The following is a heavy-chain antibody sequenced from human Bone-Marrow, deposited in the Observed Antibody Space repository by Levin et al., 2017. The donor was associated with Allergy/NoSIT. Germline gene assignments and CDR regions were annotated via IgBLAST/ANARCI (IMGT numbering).Heavy chain of an antibody. CDR3: TTDRAQLWVIDAFDI. D-gene: IGHD5-18*01. CDR1: GFTFSNAW. J-gene: IGHJ3*02. CDR2: IKSKTDGGTT. Sequence: LSLTCAASGFTFSNAWMSWVRQAPGKGLEWVGRIKSKTDGGTTDYAAPVKGRFTISRDDSKNTLYLQMNSLKTEDTAVYYCTTDRAQLWVIDAFDIWGQGTMVTVSS. V-gene: IGHV3-15*01.